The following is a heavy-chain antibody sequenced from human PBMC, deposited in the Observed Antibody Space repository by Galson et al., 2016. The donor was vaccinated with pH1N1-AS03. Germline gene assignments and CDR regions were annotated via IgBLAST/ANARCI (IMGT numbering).Heavy chain of an antibody. V-gene: IGHV3-23*01. J-gene: IGHJ4*02. CDR3: AKLISSAGSDDY. D-gene: IGHD6-13*01. CDR1: GFSFRDFG. CDR2: ISGSAGSST. Sequence: SLRLSCAASGFSFRDFGMSWVRQAPGKGPEWVSTISGSAGSSTYYADSVKGRFTISRDNSKNTLYLQMNSLRADDTAVYYCAKLISSAGSDDYWGRGILVTVSS.